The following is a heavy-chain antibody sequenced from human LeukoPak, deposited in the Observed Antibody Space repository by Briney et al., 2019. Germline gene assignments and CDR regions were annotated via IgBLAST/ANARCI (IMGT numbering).Heavy chain of an antibody. J-gene: IGHJ5*02. CDR3: ARGSGSYYNDWFDP. V-gene: IGHV1-2*02. D-gene: IGHD1-26*01. Sequence: ASVKVSCKASGYTFTGYYMHWVRRAPGQGLEWMGWINPNSGGTNYAQKFQGRVTMTRDTSISTAYMELSRLRSDDTAVYYCARGSGSYYNDWFDPWGQGTLVTVSS. CDR2: INPNSGGT. CDR1: GYTFTGYY.